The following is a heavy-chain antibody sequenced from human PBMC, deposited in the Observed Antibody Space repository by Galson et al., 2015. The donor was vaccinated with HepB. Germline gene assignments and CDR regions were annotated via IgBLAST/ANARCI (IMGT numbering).Heavy chain of an antibody. V-gene: IGHV1-69*13. J-gene: IGHJ4*02. CDR2: IIPIFGTA. CDR1: GGTFSSYA. D-gene: IGHD2-8*01. CDR3: ARDNGEGRYFDY. Sequence: SVKVSCKASGGTFSSYAISWVRQAPGQGLEWMGGIIPIFGTANYAQKFQGRVTITADESTSTAYMELSSLRSEDTAVYYCARDNGEGRYFDYWGQGTLVTVSS.